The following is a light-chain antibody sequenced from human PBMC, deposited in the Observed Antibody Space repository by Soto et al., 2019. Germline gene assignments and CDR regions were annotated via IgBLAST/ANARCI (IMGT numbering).Light chain of an antibody. V-gene: IGKV2-28*01. CDR3: MQALQTRELT. Sequence: DIVMTQSPLSLPVTPGEPASISCRSSQSLLHSNGYNYLDWYLQKPGQSPQLLIYLGSNRASGVPDRFRGSGSGTDFTLKISRVEAEDVGVYYCMQALQTRELTFGGGTKVEIK. CDR2: LGS. CDR1: QSLLHSNGYNY. J-gene: IGKJ4*01.